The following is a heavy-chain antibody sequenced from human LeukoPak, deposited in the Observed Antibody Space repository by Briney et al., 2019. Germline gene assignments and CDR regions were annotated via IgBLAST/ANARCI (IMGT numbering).Heavy chain of an antibody. D-gene: IGHD3-10*01. CDR1: GFTFSSYV. V-gene: IGHV3-33*01. J-gene: IGHJ4*02. CDR3: ARGDYYGSVSQGY. Sequence: GGSLRLSCAPSGFTFSSYVMHWVRQAARKGVEGVAGIWFYGSNKYYADSVKGRFTISRDNSKNTLYLQMNRLRAEDTAVYYCARGDYYGSVSQGYWGQGTLVTVSS. CDR2: IWFYGSNK.